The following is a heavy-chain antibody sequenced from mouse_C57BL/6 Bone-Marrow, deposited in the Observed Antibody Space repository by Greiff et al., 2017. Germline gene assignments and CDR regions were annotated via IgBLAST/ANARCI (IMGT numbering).Heavy chain of an antibody. CDR3: ARHVAPYYSNFYYFDY. Sequence: EVKLVESGGGLVQPGGSLKLSCAASGFTFSDYYMYWVRQTPEKRLEWVAYISNGGGSTYYPDTVKGRFTISRDNAKNTLYLPMRRLKSEDTAMYYSARHVAPYYSNFYYFDYWGQGTTLTVSA. CDR2: ISNGGGST. J-gene: IGHJ2*01. D-gene: IGHD2-5*01. CDR1: GFTFSDYY. V-gene: IGHV5-12*01.